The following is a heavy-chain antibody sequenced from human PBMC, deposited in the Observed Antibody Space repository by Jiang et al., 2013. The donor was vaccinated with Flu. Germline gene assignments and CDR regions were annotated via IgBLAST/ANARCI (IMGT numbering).Heavy chain of an antibody. J-gene: IGHJ4*02. CDR3: AQGYGYGPAKFDY. Sequence: RYSPSLESRLTITKDTSKNQVVLTMTDMDPEDTATYYCAQGYGYGPAKFDYWGQGTLVTVSS. V-gene: IGHV2-5*01. D-gene: IGHD5-18*01.